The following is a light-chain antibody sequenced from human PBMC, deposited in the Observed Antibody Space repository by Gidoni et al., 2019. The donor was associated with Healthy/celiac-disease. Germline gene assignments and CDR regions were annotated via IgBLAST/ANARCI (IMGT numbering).Light chain of an antibody. CDR3: MQALQTPA. J-gene: IGKJ4*01. Sequence: DIVMTQSPLSLPVTPGEPASISCRSSHSLLHSNGYNYLDWYLQKPGQSPQLLIYLGSNRASGVPDRFSGSGSGTDFTLKISRVEAEDVGVYYCMQALQTPAFGGGTKVEIK. V-gene: IGKV2-28*01. CDR2: LGS. CDR1: HSLLHSNGYNY.